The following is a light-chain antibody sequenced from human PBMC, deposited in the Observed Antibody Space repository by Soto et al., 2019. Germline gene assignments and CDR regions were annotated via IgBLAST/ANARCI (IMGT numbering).Light chain of an antibody. CDR2: EVT. Sequence: QSVPTQPPSASGSPGQSVTISCTGTSSDVGGYNYVSWYQHHPGKAPKLMISEVTNRPSGVPDRFSGSKSGNTASLTVSGLQAEDEADYYCTSYSGSNTPYVFGTGTKVT. CDR1: SSDVGGYNY. V-gene: IGLV2-8*01. CDR3: TSYSGSNTPYV. J-gene: IGLJ1*01.